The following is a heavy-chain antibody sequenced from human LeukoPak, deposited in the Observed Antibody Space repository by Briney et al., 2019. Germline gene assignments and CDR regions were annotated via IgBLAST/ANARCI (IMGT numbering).Heavy chain of an antibody. J-gene: IGHJ4*02. CDR2: IGSSGGGI. D-gene: IGHD7-27*01. Sequence: GSLRLSCAASGFTFGTYTMYWVRHPPGKRLEWVSIIGSSGGGIHYADSVKGRFTISRDNSKNALYLQMNSLRVGDTAVYYCAIDPNWGTHSWGQGVLVTVSS. CDR3: AIDPNWGTHS. V-gene: IGHV3-23*01. CDR1: GFTFGTYT.